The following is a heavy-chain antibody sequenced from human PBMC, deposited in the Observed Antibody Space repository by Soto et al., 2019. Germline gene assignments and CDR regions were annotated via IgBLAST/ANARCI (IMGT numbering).Heavy chain of an antibody. CDR3: AHHPYYGLGSYSFDY. V-gene: IGHV2-5*02. Sequence: QITLKESGPTLVRPTQTLTLTCTFSGFSLTTSGVGVGWIRQPPGKALEWLAVIYWDDDKRYSSSLKSRLTSAHDTSKNQVVLTMTNMDPVDTATYYCAHHPYYGLGSYSFDYWGQGTLVTVSS. CDR1: GFSLTTSGVG. CDR2: IYWDDDK. J-gene: IGHJ4*02. D-gene: IGHD3-10*01.